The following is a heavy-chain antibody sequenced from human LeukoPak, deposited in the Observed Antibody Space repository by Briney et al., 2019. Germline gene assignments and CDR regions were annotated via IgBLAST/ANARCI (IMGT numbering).Heavy chain of an antibody. D-gene: IGHD1-14*01. CDR1: GGTFSSYA. Sequence: ASVKVSCKASGGTFSSYAISWVRQAPGQGLEWMGGIIPIFGTANYAQKFQGRVTITADESTSTAYMELSSLRSEDTAVYYCARVPTKGQVLDYWGQGTLVTVSS. CDR2: IIPIFGTA. J-gene: IGHJ4*02. V-gene: IGHV1-69*13. CDR3: ARVPTKGQVLDY.